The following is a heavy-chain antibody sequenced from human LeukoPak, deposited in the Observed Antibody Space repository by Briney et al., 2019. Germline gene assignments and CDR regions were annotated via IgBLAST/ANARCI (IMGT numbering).Heavy chain of an antibody. J-gene: IGHJ4*02. CDR2: INEGGGLT. Sequence: GESLRLSCAASGFTFSASWMTWVRQAPGKGLEWVTIINEGGGLTFYEDSVKGRFSISRDNSKNSLSLQMSTLRVEDTAMYYCARVGRNGWDFDHWGQGTLVTVSS. V-gene: IGHV3-7*01. CDR3: ARVGRNGWDFDH. D-gene: IGHD6-19*01. CDR1: GFTFSASW.